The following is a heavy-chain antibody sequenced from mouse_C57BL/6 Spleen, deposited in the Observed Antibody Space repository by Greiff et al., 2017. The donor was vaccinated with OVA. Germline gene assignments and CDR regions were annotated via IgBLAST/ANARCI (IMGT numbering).Heavy chain of an antibody. V-gene: IGHV1-54*01. Sequence: QVQLQQSGAELVRPGTSVKVSCKASGYAFTNYLIEWVKQRPGQGLEWIGVINPGSGGTNYNEKFKGKATLTADKSSSTAYMQLSSLTSEDSAVYFCARSSVVYLLYDYDGYAMDYWGQGTSATVSS. D-gene: IGHD2-4*01. CDR1: GYAFTNYL. CDR3: ARSSVVYLLYDYDGYAMDY. J-gene: IGHJ4*01. CDR2: INPGSGGT.